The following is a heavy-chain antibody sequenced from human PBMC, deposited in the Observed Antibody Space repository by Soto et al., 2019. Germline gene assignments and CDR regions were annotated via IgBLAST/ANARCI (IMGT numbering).Heavy chain of an antibody. Sequence: GGSLRLSCAASGFTFSSYAMNWVRQAPGKGLEWVSVISGSGGSTYYADSVKGRFTISRDNSKNTLYLQMNSLRAEDTAVYYCAKDYYDSSAYYWLDAFDIWGQGTMVTVSS. CDR1: GFTFSSYA. CDR3: AKDYYDSSAYYWLDAFDI. D-gene: IGHD3-22*01. CDR2: ISGSGGST. J-gene: IGHJ3*02. V-gene: IGHV3-23*01.